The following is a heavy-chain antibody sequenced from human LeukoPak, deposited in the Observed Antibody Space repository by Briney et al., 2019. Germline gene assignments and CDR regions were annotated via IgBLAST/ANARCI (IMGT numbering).Heavy chain of an antibody. CDR3: ARDTGELLPFDY. CDR2: INPSGGST. V-gene: IGHV1-46*01. Sequence: ASVKVSCKASGYTFTSYYMHWVRQAPGQGLEWMGIINPSGGSTSYAQKFQGRVTMTRDTSTSTVYMELSSLGSEDTAVYYCARDTGELLPFDYWGQGTLVTVSS. CDR1: GYTFTSYY. J-gene: IGHJ4*02. D-gene: IGHD1-26*01.